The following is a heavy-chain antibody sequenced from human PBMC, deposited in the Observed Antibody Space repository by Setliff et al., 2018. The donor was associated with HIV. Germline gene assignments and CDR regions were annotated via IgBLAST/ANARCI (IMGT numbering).Heavy chain of an antibody. V-gene: IGHV1-3*01. CDR3: ARGALLAVFDFDH. J-gene: IGHJ4*01. Sequence: ASVKVSCKASGYTFTTYSLHWVRQAPGQSLEWMGWINVGKGDTKYSQDLQGRITITRDTTANTAYMELGSLRSDDTAVYFCARGALLAVFDFDHWGRGTQVTVS. CDR2: INVGKGDT. CDR1: GYTFTTYS. D-gene: IGHD1-26*01.